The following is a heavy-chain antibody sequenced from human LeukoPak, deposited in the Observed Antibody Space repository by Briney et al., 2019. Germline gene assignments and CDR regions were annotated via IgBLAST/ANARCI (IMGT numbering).Heavy chain of an antibody. CDR2: ISSSSSYI. CDR3: ARIGLVRDDAFDI. Sequence: GGSLRLSCAASGFTFSSYAMSWVRQAPGKGLEWVSSISSSSSYIYYADSVKGRFTISRDNAKNSLYLQMNSLRAEDTAVYYCARIGLVRDDAFDIWGQGTMVTVSS. J-gene: IGHJ3*02. V-gene: IGHV3-21*01. CDR1: GFTFSSYA. D-gene: IGHD3/OR15-3a*01.